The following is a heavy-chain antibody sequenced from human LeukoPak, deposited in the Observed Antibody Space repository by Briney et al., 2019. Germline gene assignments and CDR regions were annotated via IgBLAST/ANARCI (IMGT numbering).Heavy chain of an antibody. CDR2: VIPIFDTA. J-gene: IGHJ5*02. CDR1: GGTFSSYA. V-gene: IGHV1-69*06. CDR3: ARGGKTNDYGDYGWFDP. D-gene: IGHD4-17*01. Sequence: ASVKVSCKASGGTFSSYAISWVRQAPGQGLEWMGGVIPIFDTANYAQKFQGRVTITADKSTSTAYMELSSLRSEDTAVYYCARGGKTNDYGDYGWFDPWGQGTLVTVSS.